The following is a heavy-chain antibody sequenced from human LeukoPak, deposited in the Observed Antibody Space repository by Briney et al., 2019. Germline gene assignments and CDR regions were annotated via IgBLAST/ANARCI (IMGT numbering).Heavy chain of an antibody. CDR1: GGSISSSSYY. J-gene: IGHJ4*01. V-gene: IGHV4-39*07. D-gene: IGHD6-6*01. CDR2: INHSGST. Sequence: SETLSLTCTVSGGSISSSSYYWSWIRQPPGKGLEWIGEINHSGSTNYNPSLKSRVTISVDTSKNQFSLKLSSVTAADTAVYYWARGLGSSSGFDYWGQGTLVTVSS. CDR3: ARGLGSSSGFDY.